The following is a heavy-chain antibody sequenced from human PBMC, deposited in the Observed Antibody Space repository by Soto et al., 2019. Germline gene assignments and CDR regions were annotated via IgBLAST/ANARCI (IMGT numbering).Heavy chain of an antibody. J-gene: IGHJ4*02. V-gene: IGHV4-34*01. CDR3: AIVIFRVTSYSGDWYFFDY. CDR2: INGAGSA. D-gene: IGHD3-3*02. Sequence: QVQLQQWGAGLLKPSETRSLTCGVYGGSFSGYSLTWIRQSPGKGLEWIGQINGAGSAKYNPSLKRRVSISVDTSNNEFSLDLSSVTAADTAVYCSAIVIFRVTSYSGDWYFFDYWGQLILVTVSS. CDR1: GGSFSGYS.